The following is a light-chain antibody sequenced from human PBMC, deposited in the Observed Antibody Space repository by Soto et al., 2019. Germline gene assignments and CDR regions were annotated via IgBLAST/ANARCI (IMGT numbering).Light chain of an antibody. CDR2: GAS. CDR3: QQHNNWPPMA. V-gene: IGKV3-15*01. J-gene: IGKJ1*01. Sequence: IVTTQSPATLSVSPGERATLSCRASQSVSSNLAWYQQKPGQAPRLLIYGASTRATGIPARFSGSGSGTEFTLTICSLQSEDFVVYYCQQHNNWPPMAFGQGTKVEIK. CDR1: QSVSSN.